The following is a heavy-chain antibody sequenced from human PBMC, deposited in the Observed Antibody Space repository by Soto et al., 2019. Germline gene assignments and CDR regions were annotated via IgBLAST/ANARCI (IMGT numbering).Heavy chain of an antibody. CDR1: GFTFSSYA. V-gene: IGHV3-30-3*01. Sequence: GGSLRLSCAASGFTFSSYAMHWVRQAPGKGLEWVAVISYDGSNKYYADSVKGRFTISRDNSKNTLYLQMNSLRAEDTAVYYCAPIAAADLEDWFDPWGQGTLVTVSS. CDR2: ISYDGSNK. D-gene: IGHD6-13*01. CDR3: APIAAADLEDWFDP. J-gene: IGHJ5*02.